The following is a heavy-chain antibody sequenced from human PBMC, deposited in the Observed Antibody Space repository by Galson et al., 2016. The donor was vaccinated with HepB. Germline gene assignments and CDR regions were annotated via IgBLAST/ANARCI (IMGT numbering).Heavy chain of an antibody. J-gene: IGHJ4*02. CDR3: ARNYFDVSGYHYFGY. Sequence: SVKVSCKASGYTFTTYTIHWVRHAPGHSLEWMGWIFADSGDTYYSQKFQDRVTITRDTSASTAYMELSSLTSEDTAIYYCARNYFDVSGYHYFGYWGQGTLVTVSS. D-gene: IGHD3-22*01. V-gene: IGHV1-3*01. CDR2: IFADSGDT. CDR1: GYTFTTYT.